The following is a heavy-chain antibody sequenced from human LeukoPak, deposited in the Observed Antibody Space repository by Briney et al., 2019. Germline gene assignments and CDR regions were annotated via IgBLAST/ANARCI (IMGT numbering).Heavy chain of an antibody. CDR3: ARDPSSPLASY. CDR1: GGSISSSSYY. Sequence: PSETLSFTCTVSGGSISSSSYYWGWIRQPPGRGLEWIGSIYYSGSTYYNPSPKSRVTISVDTSKNQFSLKLSSVTAADTAVYYCARDPSSPLASYWGQGTLVTVSS. V-gene: IGHV4-39*07. J-gene: IGHJ4*02. D-gene: IGHD6-6*01. CDR2: IYYSGST.